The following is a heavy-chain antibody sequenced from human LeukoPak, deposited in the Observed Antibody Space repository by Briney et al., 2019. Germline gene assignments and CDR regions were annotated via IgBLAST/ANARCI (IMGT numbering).Heavy chain of an antibody. CDR1: GFTFSSYG. CDR3: ARLGTEDMVIVPAAMGVGGYDMDV. V-gene: IGHV3-33*01. CDR2: IWYDGSNK. D-gene: IGHD2-2*01. J-gene: IGHJ6*03. Sequence: PGRSLRLSCAASGFTFSSYGMHWVRQAPGKGLEWVAVIWYDGSNKYYADSVRGRFTISRDNSKNTLYLQMNSLRAEDTAVYYCARLGTEDMVIVPAAMGVGGYDMDVWGKGTT.